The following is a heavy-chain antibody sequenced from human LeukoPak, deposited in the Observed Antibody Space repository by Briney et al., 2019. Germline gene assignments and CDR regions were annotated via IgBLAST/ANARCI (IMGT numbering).Heavy chain of an antibody. V-gene: IGHV3-21*01. Sequence: GGSLRLSCAASGFTFSSYSMNWVRQDPGKGREWVSSISSSSSYIYYADSVKGRFTISRDNAKNSLYLQMNSLRAEDTAVYYCARARYDSSGDAFDIWGQGTMVTVSS. J-gene: IGHJ3*02. CDR3: ARARYDSSGDAFDI. CDR1: GFTFSSYS. CDR2: ISSSSSYI. D-gene: IGHD3-22*01.